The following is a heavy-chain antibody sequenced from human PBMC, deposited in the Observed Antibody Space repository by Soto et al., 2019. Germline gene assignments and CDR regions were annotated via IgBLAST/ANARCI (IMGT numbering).Heavy chain of an antibody. Sequence: QVQLVQSGAEVRKPGASVKVSCKASGYNFNTFDIYWVRQATGHGLEWMGWMNPNSGNTGYAQELRGRVTMSSNSSNTTAYMELTSLTSDDSGVYYWAGGNFRYWGQGTLVTVSS. V-gene: IGHV1-8*02. CDR1: GYNFNTFD. CDR2: MNPNSGNT. J-gene: IGHJ4*02. CDR3: AGGNFRY.